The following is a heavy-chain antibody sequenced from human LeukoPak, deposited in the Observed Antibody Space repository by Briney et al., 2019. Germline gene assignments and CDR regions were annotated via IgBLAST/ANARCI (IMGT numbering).Heavy chain of an antibody. CDR1: GGSISSSSYY. D-gene: IGHD3-10*01. J-gene: IGHJ4*02. V-gene: IGHV4-39*07. Sequence: SETLSLTCTVSGGSISSSSYYWGWIRQPPGKGLEWIGSIYYSGSTYYNPSLKSRVTISVDTSKNQFSLKLSSVTAADTAVYYCARPSLVRYYGSGSYYPYWGQGTLVTVSS. CDR2: IYYSGST. CDR3: ARPSLVRYYGSGSYYPY.